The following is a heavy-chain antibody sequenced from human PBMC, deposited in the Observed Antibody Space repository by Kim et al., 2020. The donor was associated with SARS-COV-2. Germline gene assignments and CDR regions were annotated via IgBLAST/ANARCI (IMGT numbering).Heavy chain of an antibody. D-gene: IGHD4-17*01. CDR3: ARETMTTGVGDAFDI. V-gene: IGHV1-46*01. J-gene: IGHJ3*02. Sequence: KFQGRVTMTRDTSASTVYMVLSSLGSEDTAVYYCARETMTTGVGDAFDIWGQGTMVTVSS.